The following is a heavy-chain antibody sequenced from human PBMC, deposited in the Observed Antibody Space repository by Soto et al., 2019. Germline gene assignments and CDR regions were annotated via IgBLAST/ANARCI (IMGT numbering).Heavy chain of an antibody. Sequence: GGSLRLSCAVSGLTFSSKWMHWVRQAPGKGLVWVSLISGDGGNTNYADSVKGRFTISRDNSKNMLYPQMNSLRAEDTAIYYCAKDLGSGWYYYFDYWGQGTLVTVSS. D-gene: IGHD6-19*01. CDR3: AKDLGSGWYYYFDY. CDR2: ISGDGGNT. J-gene: IGHJ4*02. V-gene: IGHV3-74*01. CDR1: GLTFSSKW.